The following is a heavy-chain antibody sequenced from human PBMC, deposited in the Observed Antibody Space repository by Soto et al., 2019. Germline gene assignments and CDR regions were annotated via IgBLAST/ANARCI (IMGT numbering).Heavy chain of an antibody. V-gene: IGHV3-30*18. D-gene: IGHD3-3*01. Sequence: GGSLRLSCAASGFTFSSFGMHWVRQAPGKGLEWVAVISYDGSNKYYADSVKGRFTISRDNSKNTLYLQMNSLRAEDTAVYYCAKQEIFGVVTYFDYWGQGTLVTVSS. CDR2: ISYDGSNK. CDR3: AKQEIFGVVTYFDY. CDR1: GFTFSSFG. J-gene: IGHJ4*02.